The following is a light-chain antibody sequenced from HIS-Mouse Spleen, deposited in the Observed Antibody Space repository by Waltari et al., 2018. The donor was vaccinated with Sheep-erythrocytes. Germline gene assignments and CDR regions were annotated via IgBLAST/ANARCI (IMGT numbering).Light chain of an antibody. Sequence: QSALTQPASVSGSPGQSITISCTGTSSDVGSYNLVSWYQQHPGKAPKLMIYEGSKRPSGVSNRFSGFKSGNTASLTISGLQAEGEADYYCCSYAGSSTPWVFGGGTKLTVL. CDR1: SSDVGSYNL. CDR3: CSYAGSSTPWV. CDR2: EGS. V-gene: IGLV2-23*01. J-gene: IGLJ3*02.